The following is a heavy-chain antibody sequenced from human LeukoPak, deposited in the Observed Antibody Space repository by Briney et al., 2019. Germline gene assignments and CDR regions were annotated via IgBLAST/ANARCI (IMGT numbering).Heavy chain of an antibody. CDR3: ARSKVRGVISKDWFDP. Sequence: SETLSLTCTVSGYSLSSGYYWGWIRQPPGKGLEWIGSIYHSGSTYYNPSLKSRVTISVDTSKNQFSLKLSSVTAADTAVYYCARSKVRGVISKDWFDPWGQGTLVTVSS. V-gene: IGHV4-38-2*02. CDR1: GYSLSSGYY. J-gene: IGHJ5*02. D-gene: IGHD3-10*01. CDR2: IYHSGST.